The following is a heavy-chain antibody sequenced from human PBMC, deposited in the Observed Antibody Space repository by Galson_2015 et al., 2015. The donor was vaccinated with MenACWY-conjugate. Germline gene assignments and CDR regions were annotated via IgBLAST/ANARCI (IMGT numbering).Heavy chain of an antibody. Sequence: SLRLSCAASGFSFSSYWMHWVRQLPGKGPVWVSRINSDGSSTSYADSVKGRFTISRDNAKNTLYLQTSSLRAEDTAVYYCARKGPNGRPPDGFEIWGQGTMVTVSS. J-gene: IGHJ3*02. D-gene: IGHD2-8*01. CDR1: GFSFSSYW. CDR2: INSDGSST. CDR3: ARKGPNGRPPDGFEI. V-gene: IGHV3-74*01.